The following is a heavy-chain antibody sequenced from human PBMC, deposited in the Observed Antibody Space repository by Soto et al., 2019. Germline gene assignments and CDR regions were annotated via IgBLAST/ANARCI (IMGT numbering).Heavy chain of an antibody. CDR1: GFTFSSYE. Sequence: EVQLVESGGGLVQPGGSLRLSCAASGFTFSSYEMNWVRQAPGKGLEWVSYISSSGSTIYYADSVKGRFTISRDNAKNSLYLQMNSLRAEDTAVYYCARSSSWYYGMDVWGQGTTVTVSS. J-gene: IGHJ6*02. CDR2: ISSSGSTI. V-gene: IGHV3-48*03. CDR3: ARSSSWYYGMDV. D-gene: IGHD6-13*01.